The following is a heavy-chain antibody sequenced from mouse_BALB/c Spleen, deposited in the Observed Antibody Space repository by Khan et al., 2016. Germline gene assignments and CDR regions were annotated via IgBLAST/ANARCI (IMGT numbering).Heavy chain of an antibody. J-gene: IGHJ4*01. CDR1: GFTFSNYG. CDR2: ISSGGSYT. V-gene: IGHV5-6*01. CDR3: ARGVYYGSSYKYAMDY. D-gene: IGHD1-1*01. Sequence: EVELVESGGDLVKPGGSLKLSCAASGFTFSNYGMSWVRQTPDKRLEWVATISSGGSYTYYPDSVKGRFTISRDNAKNTLYLQMSSLKSEDTAMFYCARGVYYGSSYKYAMDYWGRGTSVTVSS.